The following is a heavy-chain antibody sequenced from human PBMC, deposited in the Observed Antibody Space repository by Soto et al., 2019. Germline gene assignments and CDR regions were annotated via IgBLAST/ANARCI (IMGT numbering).Heavy chain of an antibody. D-gene: IGHD6-13*01. CDR2: INYSGST. CDR1: GGSFSGYY. CDR3: ALQLVQGFDY. Sequence: SETLSLTCAVYGGSFSGYYWSWIRQPPGKGLEWIGEINYSGSTNYNPSLKSRVTISVDTSKNQFSLKLSSVTAADTAVYYCALQLVQGFDYWGQGTLVTVSS. J-gene: IGHJ4*02. V-gene: IGHV4-34*01.